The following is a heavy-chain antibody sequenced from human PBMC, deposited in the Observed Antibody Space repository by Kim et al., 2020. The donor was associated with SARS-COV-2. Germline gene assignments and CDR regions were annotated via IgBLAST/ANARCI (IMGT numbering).Heavy chain of an antibody. CDR3: ARQASQTFYGDYHYYYYMDV. J-gene: IGHJ6*03. D-gene: IGHD4-17*01. V-gene: IGHV5-51*01. Sequence: GESLKISCKGSGYSFTSYWIGWVRQMPGKGLEWMGIIYPGDSDTRYSPSFQGQVTISADKSISTAYLQWSSLKASDTAMYYCARQASQTFYGDYHYYYYMDVWGKGTTVTVSS. CDR2: IYPGDSDT. CDR1: GYSFTSYW.